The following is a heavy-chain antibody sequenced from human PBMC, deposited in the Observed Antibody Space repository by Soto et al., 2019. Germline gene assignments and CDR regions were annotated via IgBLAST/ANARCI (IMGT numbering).Heavy chain of an antibody. Sequence: QVQLQESGPGLVKPSQTLSLTCTVSGGSISSGGYYWSWIRQHPGKGLEWIGYIYYSGSTYYNPSLKSRVTISVDTSKNQFSLKLRSVTAADTAVYYCASSVAVAGDRYWFDPWGQGTLVTVSS. CDR1: GGSISSGGYY. V-gene: IGHV4-31*03. CDR2: IYYSGST. D-gene: IGHD6-19*01. CDR3: ASSVAVAGDRYWFDP. J-gene: IGHJ5*02.